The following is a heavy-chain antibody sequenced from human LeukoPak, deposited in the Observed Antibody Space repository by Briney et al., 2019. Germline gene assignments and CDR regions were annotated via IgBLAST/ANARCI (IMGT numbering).Heavy chain of an antibody. J-gene: IGHJ5*02. Sequence: PGGSLRLSCTASGFTFSNYYMNWVRQAPGKGLEWVANIKQDGRDKFYVDSVKGRFTISRDNAKNSLYLQMNSLRVEDTAVYYCVRDCRGDDSEFNCFEPWGQGTLVTVSS. CDR2: IKQDGRDK. CDR3: VRDCRGDDSEFNCFEP. CDR1: GFTFSNYY. D-gene: IGHD2-15*01. V-gene: IGHV3-7*01.